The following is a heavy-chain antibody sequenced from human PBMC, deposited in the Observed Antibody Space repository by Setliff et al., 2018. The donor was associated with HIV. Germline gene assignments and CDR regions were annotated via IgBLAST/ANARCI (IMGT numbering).Heavy chain of an antibody. Sequence: SCSVSGGSISSDCCYWGWIRQPPGKGLEWIASIYYSGYTYSNPSLKSRVTISVDTSKNQFSLKLNSVTAADTAVYYCARRGTHGAFDIWGQGTMVTVSS. CDR2: IYYSGYT. V-gene: IGHV4-39*01. J-gene: IGHJ3*02. CDR3: ARRGTHGAFDI. CDR1: GGSISSDCCY. D-gene: IGHD3-10*01.